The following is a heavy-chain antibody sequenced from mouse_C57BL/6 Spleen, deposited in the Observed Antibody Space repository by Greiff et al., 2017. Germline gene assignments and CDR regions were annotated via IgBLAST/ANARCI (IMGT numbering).Heavy chain of an antibody. D-gene: IGHD1-1*01. CDR2: IDPENGDT. V-gene: IGHV14-4*01. CDR3: TTKGNYDYAMDY. CDR1: GFNIKDDY. Sequence: EVKLEESGAELVRPGASVKLSCTASGFNIKDDYMHWVKQRPEQGLEWIGWIDPENGDTEYASKFQGKATITADTSSNTAYLQLSSLTSEDTAVYYCTTKGNYDYAMDYWGQGTSVTVSS. J-gene: IGHJ4*01.